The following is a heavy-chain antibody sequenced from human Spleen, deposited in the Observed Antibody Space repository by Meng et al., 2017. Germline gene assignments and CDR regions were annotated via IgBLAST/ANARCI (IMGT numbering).Heavy chain of an antibody. CDR1: GGSFSDYY. J-gene: IGHJ4*02. Sequence: GQLQQVGGGLLKPSETLSLTCVVSGGSFSDYYWSWIRQPPGKGLEWIGEINHSGSTNYNPSLESRATISVDTSQNNLSLKLSSVTAADSAVYYCARGPTTMAHDFDYWGQGTLVTVSS. D-gene: IGHD4-11*01. CDR3: ARGPTTMAHDFDY. CDR2: INHSGST. V-gene: IGHV4-34*01.